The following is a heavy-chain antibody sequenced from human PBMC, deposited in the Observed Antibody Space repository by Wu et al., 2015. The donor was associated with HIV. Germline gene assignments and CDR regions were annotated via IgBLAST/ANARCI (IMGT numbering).Heavy chain of an antibody. D-gene: IGHD6-6*01. CDR3: ARSNTAGLGLVLDY. Sequence: QVQLLQSGAEIKKPGASVKVSCLASGYTFTGYYIHWVRQAPGQGLEWMGSINGNSGATQFAQNFEGRFTLSRDTYSSTVYMALRSLRSDDTALYFCARSNTAGLGLVLDYVGQGTRGPPSP. J-gene: IGHJ4*02. CDR2: INGNSGAT. CDR1: GYTFTGYY. V-gene: IGHV1-2*02.